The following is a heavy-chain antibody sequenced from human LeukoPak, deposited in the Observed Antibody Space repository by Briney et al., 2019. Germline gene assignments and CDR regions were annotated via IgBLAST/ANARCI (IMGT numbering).Heavy chain of an antibody. Sequence: PGRSLRLSCAASGFTFSSYAMHWVRQAPGKGLEWVAVISYDGSNKYYADSVKGRFTISRDNSKNTLYLQMNSLRAEDTAVYYCAKDVGSGWYGGYWGQGTLVTVSS. CDR1: GFTFSSYA. CDR3: AKDVGSGWYGGY. J-gene: IGHJ4*02. CDR2: ISYDGSNK. D-gene: IGHD6-19*01. V-gene: IGHV3-30-3*01.